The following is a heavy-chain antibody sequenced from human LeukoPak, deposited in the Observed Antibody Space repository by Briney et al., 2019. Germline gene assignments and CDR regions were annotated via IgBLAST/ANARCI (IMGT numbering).Heavy chain of an antibody. CDR2: ISAYNGNT. CDR1: GHTFTSYG. V-gene: IGHV1-18*01. D-gene: IGHD3-10*01. Sequence: ASVKVSCKASGHTFTSYGISWVRQAPGQGLEWMGWISAYNGNTNYAQKLQGRVTMTTDTSTSTAYMELRSLRSDDTAVYYCARDRDPSYYGSGPTNWFDPWGQGTLVTVSS. J-gene: IGHJ5*02. CDR3: ARDRDPSYYGSGPTNWFDP.